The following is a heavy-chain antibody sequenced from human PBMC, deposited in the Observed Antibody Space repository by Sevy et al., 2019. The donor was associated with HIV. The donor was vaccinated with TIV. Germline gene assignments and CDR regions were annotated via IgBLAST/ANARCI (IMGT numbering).Heavy chain of an antibody. J-gene: IGHJ6*02. CDR1: RFTLSNHY. Sequence: GGSLRLSCAASRFTLSNHYTSWIRQAPGKGLEWISYFCDITTDIYYSDSVKGRFTISRDNAKNSLYLHMNSLRVEDTAVYYCARGHYGLDVWGHGTTVTVSS. V-gene: IGHV3-11*01. CDR3: ARGHYGLDV. CDR2: FCDITTDI.